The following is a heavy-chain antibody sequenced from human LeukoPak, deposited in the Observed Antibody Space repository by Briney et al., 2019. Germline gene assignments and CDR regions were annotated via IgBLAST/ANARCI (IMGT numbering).Heavy chain of an antibody. J-gene: IGHJ6*02. V-gene: IGHV1-8*01. CDR1: GYTFTSYD. CDR2: MNPNSGNT. CDR3: ARSVRIGTYYYYYGMDV. Sequence: ASVKVFCKASGYTFTSYDINWVRQATGQGLEWMGWMNPNSGNTGYAQKFQGRVTMTRNTSISTAYMELSSLRSEDTAVYYCARSVRIGTYYYYYGMDVWGQGTTVTVSS. D-gene: IGHD3-10*02.